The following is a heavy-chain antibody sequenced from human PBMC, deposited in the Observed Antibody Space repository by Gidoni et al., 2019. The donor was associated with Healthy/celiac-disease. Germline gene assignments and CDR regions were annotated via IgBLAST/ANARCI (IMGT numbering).Heavy chain of an antibody. CDR1: GFTFSSYG. J-gene: IGHJ4*02. Sequence: QVQLVESGGGVVQPGRSLRLSCAASGFTFSSYGMHWVRQAPGKGLEWVAVIWYDGSNKYYADSVKGRFTISRDNSKNTLYLQMNSLRAEDTAVYYCARDGVGYSYGYYFDYWGQGTLVTVSS. CDR3: ARDGVGYSYGYYFDY. CDR2: IWYDGSNK. D-gene: IGHD5-18*01. V-gene: IGHV3-33*01.